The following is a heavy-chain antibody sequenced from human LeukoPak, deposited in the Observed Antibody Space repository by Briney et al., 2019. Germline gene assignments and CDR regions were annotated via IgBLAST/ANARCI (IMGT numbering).Heavy chain of an antibody. J-gene: IGHJ3*02. CDR1: GGSISSSSYY. Sequence: SETLSLTCTVSGGSISSSSYYWGWIRQPPGKGLEWIGYIYYSGSTNYNPSLKSRVTISVDTSKNQFSLKLSSVTAADTAVYYCARDGWELLDGAFDSFDIWGQGTMVTVSS. CDR3: ARDGWELLDGAFDSFDI. CDR2: IYYSGST. D-gene: IGHD1-26*01. V-gene: IGHV4-61*05.